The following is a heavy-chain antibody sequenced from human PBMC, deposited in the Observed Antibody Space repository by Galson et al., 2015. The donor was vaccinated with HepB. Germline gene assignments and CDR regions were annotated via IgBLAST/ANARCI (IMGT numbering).Heavy chain of an antibody. CDR3: ARFGSIASIAVAGTDY. V-gene: IGHV3-30-3*01. CDR2: ISYDGSNK. Sequence: SLRLSCAASGFTFSSYVMHWVRQAPGKGLEWVAVISYDGSNKYYADSVKGRFTISRDNSKNTLYLQMNSLRAEDTAVYYCARFGSIASIAVAGTDYWGQGTLVTVSS. D-gene: IGHD6-19*01. CDR1: GFTFSSYV. J-gene: IGHJ4*02.